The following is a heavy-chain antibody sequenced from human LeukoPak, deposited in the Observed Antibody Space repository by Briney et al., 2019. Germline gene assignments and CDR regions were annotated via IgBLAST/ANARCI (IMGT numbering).Heavy chain of an antibody. Sequence: PSETLSLTCAVYGGSFSGYYWSWIRQPPGKGLEWIGEINHSGSTNYNPSLKSRVTISVDTSKNQFSLKLSSVTAADTAVYYCARVANDYSNYYFDYWGQGTLVTVSS. CDR1: GGSFSGYY. J-gene: IGHJ4*02. CDR3: ARVANDYSNYYFDY. D-gene: IGHD4-11*01. V-gene: IGHV4-34*01. CDR2: INHSGST.